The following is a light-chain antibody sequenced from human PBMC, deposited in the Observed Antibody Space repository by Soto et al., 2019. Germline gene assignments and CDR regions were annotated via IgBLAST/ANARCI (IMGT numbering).Light chain of an antibody. CDR2: DAS. J-gene: IGKJ1*01. Sequence: DIQMTQSPSTLSASVGDRVTITCRASQSISKWLAWYLQRPGKAPKLLIHDASSLESGVPSRFGGSGSGTEFTLTISSLQPDDFATYYCQQYSSYPLTFGQGTKVDIK. CDR3: QQYSSYPLT. CDR1: QSISKW. V-gene: IGKV1-5*01.